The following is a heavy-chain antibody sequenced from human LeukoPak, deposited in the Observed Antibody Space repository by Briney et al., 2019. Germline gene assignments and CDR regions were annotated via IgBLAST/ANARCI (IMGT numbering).Heavy chain of an antibody. CDR3: TTESETYYDSSGYYPFDY. J-gene: IGHJ4*02. Sequence: PGGSLRLSCAASGFTFSNAWMSWVRQAPGKGLEWVGRIKSKTDSGTTDYAAPVKGRFTISRDDSKNTLYLQMNSLKTEDTAVYYCTTESETYYDSSGYYPFDYWGQGTLVTVSS. V-gene: IGHV3-15*01. D-gene: IGHD3-22*01. CDR2: IKSKTDSGTT. CDR1: GFTFSNAW.